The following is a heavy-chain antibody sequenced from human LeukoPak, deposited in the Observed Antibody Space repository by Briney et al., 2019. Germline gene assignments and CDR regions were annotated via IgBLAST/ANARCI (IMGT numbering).Heavy chain of an antibody. CDR3: AKDRLLNCRGDCYIFDY. CDR1: GFTFSSYW. J-gene: IGHJ4*02. CDR2: ISGSGDST. Sequence: GGSLRLSCVASGFTFSSYWMNWVRQTPGKGLEWVSSISGSGDSTFYADSVKGRFSISRDNPKNTLYLQVNGLRTEDTAVYYCAKDRLLNCRGDCYIFDYWGQGTVVTVSS. D-gene: IGHD2-21*02. V-gene: IGHV3-23*01.